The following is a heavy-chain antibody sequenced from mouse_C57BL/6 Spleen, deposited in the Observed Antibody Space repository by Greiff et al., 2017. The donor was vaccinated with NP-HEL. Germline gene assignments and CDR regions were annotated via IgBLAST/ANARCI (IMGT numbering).Heavy chain of an antibody. D-gene: IGHD2-4*01. V-gene: IGHV1-80*01. CDR1: GYAFSSYW. CDR3: ARGGPIYYDYDGDYYAMDY. J-gene: IGHJ4*01. Sequence: QVQLQQSGAELVKPGASVKISCKASGYAFSSYWMNWVKQRPGKGLEWIGQIYPGDGDTNYNGKFKGKATLTEDKSSSTAYMQLSSLTSEDSAVYFCARGGPIYYDYDGDYYAMDYWGQGTSVTVSS. CDR2: IYPGDGDT.